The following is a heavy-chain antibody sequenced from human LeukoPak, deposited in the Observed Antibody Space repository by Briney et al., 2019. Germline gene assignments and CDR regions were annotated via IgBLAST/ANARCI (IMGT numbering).Heavy chain of an antibody. Sequence: GESLKISCKGSGYSFTNYWIGWVRQMPGKGLEWMGIIYPGDSDSRIRPSFQGQVTISADKSISTAYLQWSSLKASDTAMYYCARQGGIAAAGTSSNFDYWGQGTLVTVSS. V-gene: IGHV5-51*01. D-gene: IGHD6-13*01. CDR1: GYSFTNYW. CDR3: ARQGGIAAAGTSSNFDY. CDR2: IYPGDSDS. J-gene: IGHJ4*02.